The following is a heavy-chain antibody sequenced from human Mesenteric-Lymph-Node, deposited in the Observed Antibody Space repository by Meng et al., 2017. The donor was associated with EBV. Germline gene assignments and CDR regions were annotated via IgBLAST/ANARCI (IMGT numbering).Heavy chain of an antibody. V-gene: IGHV1-69*01. D-gene: IGHD2-15*01. CDR2: IIPIFGTT. CDR3: ARMGSGYCSGGSCRGWFHP. Sequence: QVQLVQSGAEVKKPGSPVKVSCKACGDAFSSYAFSWVRQAPGQGLEWMGGIIPIFGTTNYAEKFQGRVTITADESTSTAFMELSSLRSEDTAVYYCARMGSGYCSGGSCRGWFHPWGQGTLVTVSS. J-gene: IGHJ5*02. CDR1: GDAFSSYA.